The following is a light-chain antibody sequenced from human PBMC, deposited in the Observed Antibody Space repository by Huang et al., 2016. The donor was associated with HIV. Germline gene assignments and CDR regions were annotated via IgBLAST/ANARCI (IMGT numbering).Light chain of an antibody. CDR3: MEALQTPYT. V-gene: IGKV2-28*01. CDR1: QSLRHRNGLNY. CDR2: LGS. J-gene: IGKJ2*01. Sequence: DVVMTQSPLSLPVPPGEPASISCRSSQSLRHRNGLNYLDWYLQKPGQSPQLLIHLGSSRASGVPDRFSGGGSGTDFSLNISRVEAEDAGIYYCMEALQTPYTFGQGTKPEIK.